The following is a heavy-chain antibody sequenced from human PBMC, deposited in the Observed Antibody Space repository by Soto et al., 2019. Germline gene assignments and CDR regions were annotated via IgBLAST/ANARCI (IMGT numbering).Heavy chain of an antibody. V-gene: IGHV4-38-2*01. CDR3: ARARWYDAFDV. CDR2: IFHGGNT. Sequence: PSETLSLTCAVSGFFISSGNYWGWIRKPPGKGLEWIGSIFHGGNTYYNPSLKSRVTISVDMSKNQFSLKLNSVTAAETAVYYCARARWYDAFDVWGQGTVVTVSS. J-gene: IGHJ3*01. D-gene: IGHD2-15*01. CDR1: GFFISSGNY.